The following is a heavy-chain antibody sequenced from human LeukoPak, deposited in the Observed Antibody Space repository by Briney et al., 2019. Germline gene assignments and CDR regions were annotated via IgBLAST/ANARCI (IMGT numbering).Heavy chain of an antibody. D-gene: IGHD3-16*01. Sequence: GGSLRLSCTTSGFTFGDYAVTWVRQAPGKGLEWVGFMRSRPYGGTTEYAASVKGRFTISREDSKGIAYLQMNSLKTDDTAVYYCARQRGSPPRKFDFWGQGTLVTVSS. V-gene: IGHV3-49*04. CDR3: ARQRGSPPRKFDF. CDR2: MRSRPYGGTT. CDR1: GFTFGDYA. J-gene: IGHJ4*02.